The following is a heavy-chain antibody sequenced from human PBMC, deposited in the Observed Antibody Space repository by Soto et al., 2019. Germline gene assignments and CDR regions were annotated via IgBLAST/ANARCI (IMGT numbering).Heavy chain of an antibody. CDR1: GYTLTELS. D-gene: IGHD3-10*01. CDR3: AIEVRRSIQLDH. Sequence: ASVKVSCKVSGYTLTELSIHWVRQAPGEGLEWMGGFDLENGETIYAQRFQGRVIMTEESSADTPYMELSSLRSGGTAVYYCAIEVRRSIQLDHWGQGTMVTVSS. J-gene: IGHJ4*02. CDR2: FDLENGET. V-gene: IGHV1-24*01.